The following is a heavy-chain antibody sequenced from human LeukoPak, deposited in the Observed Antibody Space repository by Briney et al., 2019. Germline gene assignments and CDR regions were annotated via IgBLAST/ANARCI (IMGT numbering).Heavy chain of an antibody. CDR1: GFTVGSNS. Sequence: PGGSLRLSCAASGFTVGSNSLSWVRQAPGRGLEWVSVIYSGGSTYYADSVKGRFTISRDDSKNTLYLQMDSLRAEDTAVYYCARRNWNVGGGFDVWGQGTTVTVSS. CDR2: IYSGGST. CDR3: ARRNWNVGGGFDV. V-gene: IGHV3-53*01. J-gene: IGHJ6*02. D-gene: IGHD1-1*01.